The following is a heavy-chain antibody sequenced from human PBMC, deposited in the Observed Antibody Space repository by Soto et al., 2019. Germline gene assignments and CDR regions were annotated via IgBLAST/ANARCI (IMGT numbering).Heavy chain of an antibody. CDR2: IIPIFGTA. CDR3: ARDSGWGLPFYPAARSPRASFMDV. V-gene: IGHV1-69*06. Sequence: SVKVSCKASGGTFSSYAISWVRQAPGQGLEWMGGIIPIFGTANYAQKFQGRVTITADKSTSTAYMEMSSLRSEDTAVYYCARDSGWGLPFYPAARSPRASFMDVWGQGTTVTVSS. CDR1: GGTFSSYA. J-gene: IGHJ6*02. D-gene: IGHD2-15*01.